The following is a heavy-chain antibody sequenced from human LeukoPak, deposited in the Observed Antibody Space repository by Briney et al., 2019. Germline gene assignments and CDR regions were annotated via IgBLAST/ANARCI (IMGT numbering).Heavy chain of an antibody. V-gene: IGHV3-48*04. CDR2: ISRSSSTI. Sequence: GGSLRLSCAASGITFSSYSMNWVRQAPGKGLEWVSYISRSSSTIYYADSVKGRFTISRDNAKNSLYLQMNSLRAEDTAVYYCARSEVNTFDIWGQGTMVTVSS. J-gene: IGHJ3*02. CDR3: ARSEVNTFDI. D-gene: IGHD3-22*01. CDR1: GITFSSYS.